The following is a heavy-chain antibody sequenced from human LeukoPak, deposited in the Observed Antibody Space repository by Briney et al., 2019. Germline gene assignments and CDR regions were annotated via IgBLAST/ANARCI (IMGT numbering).Heavy chain of an antibody. CDR3: ARLGSWIYSGQGGFGWFDP. CDR2: IYPGDSDT. V-gene: IGHV5-51*01. D-gene: IGHD5-12*01. J-gene: IGHJ5*02. Sequence: GESLKISCKGSGYSFTSYWIGWVRQMPGKGLEWMGIIYPGDSDTRYSPSFQGQVTISADKSISTAYLQWSSLKASDTAMYYCARLGSWIYSGQGGFGWFDPWGQGTLVTVSS. CDR1: GYSFTSYW.